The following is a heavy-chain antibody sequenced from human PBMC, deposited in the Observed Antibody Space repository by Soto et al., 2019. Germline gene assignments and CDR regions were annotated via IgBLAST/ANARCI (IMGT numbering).Heavy chain of an antibody. CDR2: KSDGGST. CDR1: GGSISSSSYY. J-gene: IGHJ4*02. Sequence: PSETLSLTCTVSGGSISSSSYYWGWIRQPPGKGLEWIKSDGGSTSYADSVKGRFTISRDTAKNTLYLQMNSLRAEDTAVYYCAREACSGGSCFYFGPAYWGQGTLVTVSS. V-gene: IGHV3-74*01. D-gene: IGHD2-15*01. CDR3: AREACSGGSCFYFGPAY.